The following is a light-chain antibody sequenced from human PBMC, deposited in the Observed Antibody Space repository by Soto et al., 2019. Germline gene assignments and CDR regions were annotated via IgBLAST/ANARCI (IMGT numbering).Light chain of an antibody. CDR2: RIF. Sequence: EIVMRQSPGTLSVVPGESVTLSSRASQSVNGFLDWFQHKPGQAPRLVLKRIFIRAIGVPARFSGSGSETGFTLTINGLQSEDSGVYYCLQHYAWPWTFGQGTKVDIK. CDR3: LQHYAWPWT. CDR1: QSVNGF. V-gene: IGKV3-15*01. J-gene: IGKJ1*01.